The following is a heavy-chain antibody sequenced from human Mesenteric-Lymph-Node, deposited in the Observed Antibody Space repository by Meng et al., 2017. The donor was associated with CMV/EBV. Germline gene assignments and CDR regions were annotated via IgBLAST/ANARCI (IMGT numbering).Heavy chain of an antibody. CDR2: INIDGGTT. J-gene: IGHJ4*02. CDR3: ARVLDHFGSGSYYLFDY. Sequence: GGSLRLSCAASGFTFRNYWMHWVHQAPGKGLVWVSRINIDGGTTNYADSVKGRFTISRDNAKNTLFLQMNSVRTEDTAVYYCARVLDHFGSGSYYLFDYWGRGTQVTVSS. D-gene: IGHD3-10*01. CDR1: GFTFRNYW. V-gene: IGHV3-74*01.